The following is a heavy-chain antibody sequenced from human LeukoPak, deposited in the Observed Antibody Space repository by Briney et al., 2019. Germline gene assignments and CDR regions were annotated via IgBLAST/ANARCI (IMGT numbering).Heavy chain of an antibody. CDR2: ISGSGGST. CDR1: GSIFSTYA. D-gene: IGHD6-13*01. CDR3: ARVIRAAPGKGYFDY. J-gene: IGHJ4*02. Sequence: GGSLRLSCAPSGSIFSTYALSWVRQAPGKGLEWASSISGSGGSTYHADSVKGRFTISRDSSKNTLYLQMNSLRAEDTAIYYCARVIRAAPGKGYFDYWGQGTLVTVSS. V-gene: IGHV3-23*01.